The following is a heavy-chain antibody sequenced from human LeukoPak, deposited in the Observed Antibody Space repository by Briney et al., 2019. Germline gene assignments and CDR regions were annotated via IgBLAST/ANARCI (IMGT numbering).Heavy chain of an antibody. D-gene: IGHD3-10*01. CDR3: AKDIWFGEYGSPDY. CDR2: ISGSGGST. Sequence: GGSLRLSCAASGFTFSSYAMSWVRQAPGKGLEWVSAISGSGGSTYYADSVKGRFTISRDNSKNTLYLQMNSLRAEDTAVYYCAKDIWFGEYGSPDYWGQGTLVTVSS. CDR1: GFTFSSYA. J-gene: IGHJ4*02. V-gene: IGHV3-23*01.